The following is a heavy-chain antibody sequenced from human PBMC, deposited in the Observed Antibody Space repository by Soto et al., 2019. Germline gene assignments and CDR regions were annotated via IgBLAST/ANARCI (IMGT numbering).Heavy chain of an antibody. CDR2: ISYDGSNK. Sequence: QVQLVESGGGVVQPGRSLRLSCAASGFTFSSYGMHWVRQAPGKGLEWVAVISYDGSNKYYADSVKGRLTISRDNSKNTLYLQMNSLRAEDTSIYYWAKETMVRGVTYFFDYWGQGTLVTVSS. CDR3: AKETMVRGVTYFFDY. CDR1: GFTFSSYG. J-gene: IGHJ4*02. V-gene: IGHV3-30*18. D-gene: IGHD3-10*01.